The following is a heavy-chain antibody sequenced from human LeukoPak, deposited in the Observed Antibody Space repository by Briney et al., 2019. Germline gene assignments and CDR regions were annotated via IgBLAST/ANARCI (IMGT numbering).Heavy chain of an antibody. CDR3: ARDNDSSGIGYFDL. V-gene: IGHV4-59*01. CDR2: IYYSGST. D-gene: IGHD3-22*01. CDR1: GGSISSYY. J-gene: IGHJ2*01. Sequence: SETLSLTCTVSGGSISSYYWSWIRQPPGKGLEWIGYIYYSGSTNYNPSLKSRVTISVDTSKNQFSPKLSSVTAADTAVYYCARDNDSSGIGYFDLWGRGTLVTVSS.